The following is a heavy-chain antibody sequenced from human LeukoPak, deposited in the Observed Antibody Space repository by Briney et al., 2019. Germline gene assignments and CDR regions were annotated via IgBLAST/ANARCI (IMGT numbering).Heavy chain of an antibody. V-gene: IGHV3-74*01. CDR3: ARDFPGERVPPPMGDY. CDR2: INTDGSST. D-gene: IGHD1-14*01. Sequence: PGGSLRLSCAASGFTFSSYWMHWVRQAPGKGLVWVSRINTDGSSTSYADSVKGRFTISRDNAKNTLYLQMNSLRPDDTAVYYCARDFPGERVPPPMGDYWGQGTLVTVSS. J-gene: IGHJ4*02. CDR1: GFTFSSYW.